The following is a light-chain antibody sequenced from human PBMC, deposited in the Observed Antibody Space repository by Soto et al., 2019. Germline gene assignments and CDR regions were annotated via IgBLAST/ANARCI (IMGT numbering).Light chain of an antibody. J-gene: IGKJ4*01. CDR3: QQRSSWPLT. CDR2: DTF. CDR1: QDISTY. Sequence: IVLTQSPASLSLYPGERATLSCRASQDISTYLAWYQQRPGQAPRLFIYDTFNRASGAPDRVRGSGSGTAFTLTITDVAPEDSAIYYCQQRSSWPLTFGGGTKVDIK. V-gene: IGKV3-11*01.